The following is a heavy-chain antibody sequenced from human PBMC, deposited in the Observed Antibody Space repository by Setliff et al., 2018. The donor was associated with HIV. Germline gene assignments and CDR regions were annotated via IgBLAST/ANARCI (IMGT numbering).Heavy chain of an antibody. J-gene: IGHJ4*02. Sequence: GGSLRLSCAASGFTFSSYAMSWVRQAPGKGLEWVSAISGSGGSTYYADSVKGRFTISRDNSKNTLYLQMNSLRAEDTAVYYCAKSSNYYAGSGLHYFDYWGQGTLVTVSS. CDR2: ISGSGGST. CDR3: AKSSNYYAGSGLHYFDY. CDR1: GFTFSSYA. V-gene: IGHV3-23*01. D-gene: IGHD3-22*01.